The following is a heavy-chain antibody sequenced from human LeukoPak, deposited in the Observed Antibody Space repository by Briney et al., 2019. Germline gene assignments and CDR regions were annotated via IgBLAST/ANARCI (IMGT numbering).Heavy chain of an antibody. V-gene: IGHV4-34*01. CDR3: ARGAYCGGDCYRPYFDY. J-gene: IGHJ4*02. CDR2: INHSGST. D-gene: IGHD2-21*02. Sequence: SETLSLTCAVYGGSFSGYYWSWIRQPPGKGLEWIGEINHSGSTNYNPSLKSRVTISVDTSKNQFSLKLSSVTAADTAVYYCARGAYCGGDCYRPYFDYWGQGTLVTVSS. CDR1: GGSFSGYY.